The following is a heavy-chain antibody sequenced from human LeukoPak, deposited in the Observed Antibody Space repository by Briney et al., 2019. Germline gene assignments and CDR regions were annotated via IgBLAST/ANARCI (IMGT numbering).Heavy chain of an antibody. Sequence: KPSETLSLTCAVYGGSFSGYYWSWIRQPPGKGLEWIGEINHSGSTNYNPSLKSRVTISVDTSKSQFSLKLSSVTAADTAVYYCARGPHDRYCSSTSCYLIDYWGQGTLVTVSS. CDR2: INHSGST. CDR1: GGSFSGYY. D-gene: IGHD2-2*01. J-gene: IGHJ4*02. CDR3: ARGPHDRYCSSTSCYLIDY. V-gene: IGHV4-34*01.